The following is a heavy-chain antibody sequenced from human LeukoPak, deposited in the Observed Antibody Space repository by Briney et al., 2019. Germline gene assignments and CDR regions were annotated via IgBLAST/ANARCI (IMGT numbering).Heavy chain of an antibody. V-gene: IGHV3-7*01. J-gene: IGHJ6*04. Sequence: GGSLRLSCAASGFTFSSYWMSWVRQAPGKRLEWVANIKQDGSEKYYVDSVKGRFTISRDNAKNSLYLQMNSLRAEDTAVYYCAELGITMIGGVWGKGTTVTISS. CDR2: IKQDGSEK. CDR3: AELGITMIGGV. D-gene: IGHD3-10*02. CDR1: GFTFSSYW.